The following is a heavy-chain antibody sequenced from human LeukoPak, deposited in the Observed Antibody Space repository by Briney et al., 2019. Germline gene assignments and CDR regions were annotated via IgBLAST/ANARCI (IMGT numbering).Heavy chain of an antibody. CDR2: ISSSGSTI. CDR3: ARDGYDILTGYYSGIDY. D-gene: IGHD3-9*01. V-gene: IGHV3-48*03. J-gene: IGHJ4*02. CDR1: GFTFSSYE. Sequence: GGSLRLSCAASGFTFSSYEMNWVRQAPGKGLEWVSYISSSGSTIYYADSVKGRFTISRDNAKNSLYPQMNSLRAEDTAVYYCARDGYDILTGYYSGIDYWGQGTLVTVSS.